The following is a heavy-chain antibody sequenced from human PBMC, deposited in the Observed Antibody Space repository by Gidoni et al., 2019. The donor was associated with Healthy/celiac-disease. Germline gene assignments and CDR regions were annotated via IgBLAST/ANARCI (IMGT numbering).Heavy chain of an antibody. CDR1: GGSISSSSYY. CDR2: IYYSGST. CDR3: ARHPTPWFGELSPNYFDY. Sequence: QLQLQESGPGLVKPSETLSLTCTVSGGSISSSSYYWGWIRQPPGKGLEWIGSIYYSGSTYYNPSLKSRVTISVDTSKNQFSLKLSSVTAADTAVYYCARHPTPWFGELSPNYFDYWGQGTLVTVSS. J-gene: IGHJ4*02. D-gene: IGHD3-10*01. V-gene: IGHV4-39*01.